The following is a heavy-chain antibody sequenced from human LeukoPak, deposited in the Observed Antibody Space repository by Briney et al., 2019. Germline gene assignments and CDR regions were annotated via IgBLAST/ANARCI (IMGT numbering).Heavy chain of an antibody. CDR3: ARGGVMVAGTPYYYYGMDV. Sequence: SETLSLTCAVYGGSFSGYYWSWIRQPPGKGLEWVGEINHSGSTNYNPSLKSRVTISVDTSKNQFSLKLSSVTAADTAVYYCARGGVMVAGTPYYYYGMDVWGQGTTVTVSS. J-gene: IGHJ6*02. CDR2: INHSGST. V-gene: IGHV4-34*01. D-gene: IGHD2-8*01. CDR1: GGSFSGYY.